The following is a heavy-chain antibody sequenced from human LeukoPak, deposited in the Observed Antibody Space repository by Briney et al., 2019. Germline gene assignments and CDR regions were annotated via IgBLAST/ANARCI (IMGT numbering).Heavy chain of an antibody. CDR2: ISPFNGQT. Sequence: ASVKVSCKASGYHFVNYAITWVRQAPGQGLEWMGWISPFNGQTNYAQNVQGRVTMTIDTSTSTAYMELSSLRSEDTAVYYCARSEKYYYDSSGYYGYYFDYWGQGTLVTVSS. CDR3: ARSEKYYYDSSGYYGYYFDY. D-gene: IGHD3-22*01. CDR1: GYHFVNYA. J-gene: IGHJ4*02. V-gene: IGHV1-18*01.